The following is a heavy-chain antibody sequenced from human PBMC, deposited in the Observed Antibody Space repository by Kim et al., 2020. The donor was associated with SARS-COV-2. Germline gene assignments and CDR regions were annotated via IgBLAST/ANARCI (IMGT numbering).Heavy chain of an antibody. J-gene: IGHJ6*02. CDR3: ARDVYSWLGGYYYYYGMDV. D-gene: IGHD5-18*01. CDR1: GFTFSSYW. V-gene: IGHV3-7*05. CDR2: IKQDGSEK. Sequence: GGSLRLSCAASGFTFSSYWMSWVRQAPGKGLEWVANIKQDGSEKYYVDSVKGRFTISRDNAKNSLYLQMNSLRAEDTAVYYCARDVYSWLGGYYYYYGMDVWGQGTTVTVSS.